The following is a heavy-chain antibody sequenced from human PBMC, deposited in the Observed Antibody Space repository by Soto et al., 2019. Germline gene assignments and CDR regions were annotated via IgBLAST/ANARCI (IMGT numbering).Heavy chain of an antibody. Sequence: GESLKISCYGSGYRFTSYCIALVRQMPGKGLEWMGIIYPGDSNTRYSPSFQGQVTISADKSISTAYLEWGSLKASDSAMYYCARLGSSTIDYWGQGTLVTVSS. D-gene: IGHD6-13*01. V-gene: IGHV5-51*01. CDR1: GYRFTSYC. CDR2: IYPGDSNT. CDR3: ARLGSSTIDY. J-gene: IGHJ4*02.